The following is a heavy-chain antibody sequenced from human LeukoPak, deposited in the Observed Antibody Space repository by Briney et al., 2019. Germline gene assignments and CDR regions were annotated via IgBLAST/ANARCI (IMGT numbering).Heavy chain of an antibody. CDR2: IYTSGST. CDR3: ARDHCSGGGCYSFYDY. D-gene: IGHD2-15*01. Sequence: PSETLSLTCTVSGGSISSYYWSWIRQPAGKGLEWIGRIYTSGSTNYNPSLKSRVTMSVDTSKNQFSLKLSSVTAADTAVYYCARDHCSGGGCYSFYDYWGQGTLVTVSS. CDR1: GGSISSYY. J-gene: IGHJ4*02. V-gene: IGHV4-4*07.